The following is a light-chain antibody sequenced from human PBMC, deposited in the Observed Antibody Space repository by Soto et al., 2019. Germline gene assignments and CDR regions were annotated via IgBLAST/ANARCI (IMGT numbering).Light chain of an antibody. V-gene: IGKV3-20*01. J-gene: IGKJ5*01. CDR2: GAS. Sequence: EIVLTQSPGTLSLSPGERATLSCRASQSVSSGFLAWYQQKPGQAPRLLMYGASGRATGIPDRFSGSGSGTDFTLTISRLGPEDFAVYYCQQYGGSPSTFGQGTRLEIK. CDR3: QQYGGSPST. CDR1: QSVSSGF.